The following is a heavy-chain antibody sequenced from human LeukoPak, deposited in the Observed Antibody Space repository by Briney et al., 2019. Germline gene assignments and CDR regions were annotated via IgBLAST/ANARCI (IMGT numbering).Heavy chain of an antibody. CDR2: IYYSGST. J-gene: IGHJ4*02. Sequence: SETLSLTCTVSGGSISSYYWSWIRQPPGKGLEWIGYIYYSGSTYYNPSLKSRITISVDTSKNQFSLKLSSVTAADTAVYYCASQYYDSSGYYYASFDYWGQGTLVTVSS. CDR1: GGSISSYY. V-gene: IGHV4-59*08. D-gene: IGHD3-22*01. CDR3: ASQYYDSSGYYYASFDY.